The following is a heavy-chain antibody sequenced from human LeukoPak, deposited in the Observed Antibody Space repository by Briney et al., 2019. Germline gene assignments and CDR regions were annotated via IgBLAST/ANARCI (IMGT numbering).Heavy chain of an antibody. CDR1: GLTFSTYP. CDR3: ARSTTPGRWFFDL. V-gene: IGHV3-30*04. CDR2: ISSDGVYR. Sequence: GRSLRLSCAASGLTFSTYPFHWVRQAPGKGLEWVAAISSDGVYRYHGDSVKGRFTISRGNSMNTMFLQMNGLRTEDTSIYYCARSTTPGRWFFDLWGRGTLVTVSS. D-gene: IGHD1-1*01. J-gene: IGHJ2*01.